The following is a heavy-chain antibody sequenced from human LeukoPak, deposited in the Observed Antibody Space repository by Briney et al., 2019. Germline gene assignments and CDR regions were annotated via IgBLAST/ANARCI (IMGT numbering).Heavy chain of an antibody. D-gene: IGHD6-13*01. Sequence: GESLKISCEASGFNFNNYWVGWVRQMPGKGLEWMGIIYPGDSDTRYSPSFQGQVTISADKSISTAYLQWSSLKASDTAMYYCARRRGYSSSWYPDAFDIWGQGTMVTVSS. CDR1: GFNFNNYW. CDR2: IYPGDSDT. CDR3: ARRRGYSSSWYPDAFDI. J-gene: IGHJ3*02. V-gene: IGHV5-51*01.